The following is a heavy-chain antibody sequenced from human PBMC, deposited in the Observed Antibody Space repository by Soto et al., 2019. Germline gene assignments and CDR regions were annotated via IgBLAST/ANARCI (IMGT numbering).Heavy chain of an antibody. CDR1: GGSISSYY. D-gene: IGHD5-12*01. CDR2: IYYSGST. CDR3: ARDNPRDQWLIDY. Sequence: SETLSLTCTVSGGSISSYYWSWIRQPPGKGLEWIGYIYYSGSTNYNPSLKSRVTISVDTSKNQFSLKLSSVTAADTAVYYCARDNPRDQWLIDYWGQGTLVNVSS. V-gene: IGHV4-59*01. J-gene: IGHJ4*02.